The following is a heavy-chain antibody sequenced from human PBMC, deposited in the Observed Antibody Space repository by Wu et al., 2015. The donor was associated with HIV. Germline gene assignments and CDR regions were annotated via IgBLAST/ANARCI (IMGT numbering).Heavy chain of an antibody. J-gene: IGHJ6*03. CDR3: ARDPGGIYYFYYYMDV. Sequence: QVQLVQSGAEVKKPGASVKVSCKASGYTFTAFYLHWLRQAPGQGLEWMGWINPNTGGTDYAQKFQGRVTMTRDTSITTAYMELNRLKSDDTALYYCARDPGGIYYFYYYMDVWGKGTTVTVSS. CDR2: INPNTGGT. CDR1: GYTFTAFY. V-gene: IGHV1-2*02.